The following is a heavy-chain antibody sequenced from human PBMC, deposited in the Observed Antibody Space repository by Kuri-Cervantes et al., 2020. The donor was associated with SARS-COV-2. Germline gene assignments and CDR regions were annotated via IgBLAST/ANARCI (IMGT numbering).Heavy chain of an antibody. D-gene: IGHD3-3*01. Sequence: GESLKISCAAPGFTFSSYAMSWVRRAPGKGLEWVSAISGSGGSTYYADSVKGRFTISRDNSKNTLYLQMNSLRAEDTAVYYCAKGPYYDFWSGYYTTGLLDYYGMDVWGQGTTVTVSS. CDR1: GFTFSSYA. V-gene: IGHV3-23*01. J-gene: IGHJ6*02. CDR2: ISGSGGST. CDR3: AKGPYYDFWSGYYTTGLLDYYGMDV.